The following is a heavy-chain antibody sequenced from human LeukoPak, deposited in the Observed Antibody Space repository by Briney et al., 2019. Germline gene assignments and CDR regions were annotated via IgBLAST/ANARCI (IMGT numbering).Heavy chain of an antibody. CDR2: IYYSGST. CDR3: ARYSRAYGSSGSLDY. CDR1: GGSISSGGYY. V-gene: IGHV4-31*03. J-gene: IGHJ4*02. Sequence: PSQTLSLTCTVSGGSISSGGYYWSWIRQHPGKGQEGIGYIYYSGSTYYNPSLKSRVTISVDTSKNQFSLKLSSVTAADTAVYYCARYSRAYGSSGSLDYWGQGTLVTVSS. D-gene: IGHD3-10*01.